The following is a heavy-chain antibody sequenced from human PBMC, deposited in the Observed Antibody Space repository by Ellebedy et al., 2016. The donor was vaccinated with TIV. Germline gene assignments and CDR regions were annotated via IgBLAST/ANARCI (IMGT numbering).Heavy chain of an antibody. CDR3: ARDPWISGRFDS. Sequence: MPSETLSLTCSVSGGSIGSYYWSRIRQSPGKGLEWIGYIHNSGTTNYNPSLKSRVTISVDTSRNQFSLRLSPVTTADTAVYYCARDPWISGRFDSWGQGALVTVSS. D-gene: IGHD6-19*01. V-gene: IGHV4-59*13. J-gene: IGHJ4*02. CDR2: IHNSGTT. CDR1: GGSIGSYY.